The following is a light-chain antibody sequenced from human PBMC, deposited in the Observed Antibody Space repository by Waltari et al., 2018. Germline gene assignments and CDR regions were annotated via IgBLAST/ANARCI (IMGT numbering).Light chain of an antibody. Sequence: QSALTQPPSVSGSPGQSVTISCTGTSSDVGGHNRVSWYQQPPGTAPNLMIYEVSNRPSGVPDRFSVSRSGNTASLTISGLQAEDEADYYCSSYTSSDTVIFGGGTKLTVL. CDR2: EVS. CDR1: SSDVGGHNR. J-gene: IGLJ2*01. CDR3: SSYTSSDTVI. V-gene: IGLV2-18*02.